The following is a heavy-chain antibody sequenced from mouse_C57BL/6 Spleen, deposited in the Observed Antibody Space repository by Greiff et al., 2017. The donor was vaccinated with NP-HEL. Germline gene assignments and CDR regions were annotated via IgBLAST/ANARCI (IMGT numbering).Heavy chain of an antibody. CDR3: ARAGYYDYLYFDY. J-gene: IGHJ2*01. Sequence: VHLVESGPELVKPGASVKISCKASGYAFSSSWMNWVKQRPGKGLEWIGRIYPGDGDTNYNGKFKGKATLTADKSSSTAYMQLSSLTSEDSAVYFCARAGYYDYLYFDYWGQGTTLTVSS. D-gene: IGHD2-4*01. CDR2: IYPGDGDT. CDR1: GYAFSSSW. V-gene: IGHV1-82*01.